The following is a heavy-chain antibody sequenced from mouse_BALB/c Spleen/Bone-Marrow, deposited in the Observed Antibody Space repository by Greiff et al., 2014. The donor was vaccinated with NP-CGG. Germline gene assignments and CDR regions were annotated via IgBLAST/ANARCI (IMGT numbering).Heavy chain of an antibody. D-gene: IGHD2-10*02. J-gene: IGHJ4*01. CDR3: ARSGERYGAMDY. CDR1: GFTFSDYY. CDR2: ISDGGGYT. Sequence: DVKLVESGGGLVKPGGSLKLSCAASGFTFSDYYMYWVRQTPEKRLEWVATISDGGGYTYYPDSVWGRFTTSRDNAKNNLYLQMSSLKSEDTAMYYCARSGERYGAMDYWGQGTSVTVFS. V-gene: IGHV5-4*02.